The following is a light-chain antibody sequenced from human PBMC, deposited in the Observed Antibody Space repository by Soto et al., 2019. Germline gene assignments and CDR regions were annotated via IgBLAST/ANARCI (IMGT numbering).Light chain of an antibody. CDR1: QSISIW. CDR3: QQCYSYPWT. CDR2: KAS. V-gene: IGKV1-5*03. J-gene: IGKJ1*01. Sequence: MTQSPSTLSASVGDRVTITCRASQSISIWLAWYQQKPGKAPNLLIYKASNLESGVPSRFSGSGSGTEFTLTISSLQPDDFATYYCQQCYSYPWTFGQGTKVEIK.